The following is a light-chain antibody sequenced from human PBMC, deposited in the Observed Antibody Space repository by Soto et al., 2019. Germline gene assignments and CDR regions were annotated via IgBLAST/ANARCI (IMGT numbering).Light chain of an antibody. J-gene: IGKJ4*01. Sequence: DIQMTQSASSLSASVGDRVTITCGASQTISNYLNWYQQQPGKDPKLLIYAASSLQSGVPSRFSGSGSGTDFTLTISSLQTEDFATYYCQQCYSRPLTFGGGTKVDI. CDR2: AAS. V-gene: IGKV1-39*01. CDR3: QQCYSRPLT. CDR1: QTISNY.